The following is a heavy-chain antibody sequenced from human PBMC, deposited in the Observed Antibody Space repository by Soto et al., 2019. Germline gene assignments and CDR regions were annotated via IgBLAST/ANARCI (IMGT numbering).Heavy chain of an antibody. V-gene: IGHV3-53*01. CDR3: AGRPGGGGY. CDR2: IYSGGYT. CDR1: GFTVSNNY. J-gene: IGHJ4*02. Sequence: EVQLVESGGGLIQPGGSLRLSCAVSGFTVSNNYMSWVRQAPGKGLEGVSVIYSGGYTAYGDSVKGRFTISRDNSKNTIYHKMNSLGPDARALYYWAGRPGGGGYWGQGTLVTVSS. D-gene: IGHD3-10*01.